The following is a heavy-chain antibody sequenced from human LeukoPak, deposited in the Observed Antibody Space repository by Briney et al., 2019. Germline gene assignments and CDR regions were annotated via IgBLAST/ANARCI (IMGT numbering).Heavy chain of an antibody. D-gene: IGHD3-22*01. CDR2: ISYGGSDN. Sequence: PGRSLRLSCAASGFTLNSYGMYWVRQAPGKGLECVAFISYGGSDNYFVDSVKGRFTISRDNSKNTLYLQMNSLRVEDTAVYYCAKGHYYDSSGRAFLDYWGQGTLVTVSS. J-gene: IGHJ4*02. V-gene: IGHV3-30*18. CDR3: AKGHYYDSSGRAFLDY. CDR1: GFTLNSYG.